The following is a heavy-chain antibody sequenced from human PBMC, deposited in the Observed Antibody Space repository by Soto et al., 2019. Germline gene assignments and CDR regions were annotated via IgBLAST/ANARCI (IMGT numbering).Heavy chain of an antibody. CDR2: INHSGST. V-gene: IGHV4-34*01. CDR3: ARGVGITIFGVVIIPRYYMDV. D-gene: IGHD3-3*01. J-gene: IGHJ6*03. CDR1: GGSFSGYY. Sequence: PSETLSLTCAVYGGSFSGYYWSWIRQPPGKGLEWIGEINHSGSTNYNPSLKSRVTISVDTPKNQFSLKLSSVTAADTAVYYCARGVGITIFGVVIIPRYYMDVWGKGTTVTVSS.